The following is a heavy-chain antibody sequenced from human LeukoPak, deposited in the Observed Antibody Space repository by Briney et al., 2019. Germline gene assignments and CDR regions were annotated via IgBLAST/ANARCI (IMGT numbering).Heavy chain of an antibody. J-gene: IGHJ4*02. CDR3: AKGGSSGSYYSFDY. D-gene: IGHD1-26*01. CDR1: EITFSSHA. Sequence: GGSLRLSCVASEITFSSHAMSWVRQAPGKGLEWVSLISGSGGHTYYGDSVKGRFTISRDNSKNTLILQMNSLRAEDTAVYYCAKGGSSGSYYSFDYWGQGTLVTVSS. CDR2: ISGSGGHT. V-gene: IGHV3-23*01.